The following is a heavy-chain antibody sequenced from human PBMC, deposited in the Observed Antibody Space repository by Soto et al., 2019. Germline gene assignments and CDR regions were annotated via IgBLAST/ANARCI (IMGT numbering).Heavy chain of an antibody. Sequence: QVKLQESGPGLVKPSETLSLTCTVSGGSISSYYWSWIRQPPGKGLEWIGYIYYSGSTNYNPSLKSRVTISVDTSKNQCSLQLSSVTAADTAVYYCAYQYSNYGFDPWGQGTLVTVSS. CDR1: GGSISSYY. J-gene: IGHJ5*02. CDR2: IYYSGST. CDR3: AYQYSNYGFDP. D-gene: IGHD4-4*01. V-gene: IGHV4-59*01.